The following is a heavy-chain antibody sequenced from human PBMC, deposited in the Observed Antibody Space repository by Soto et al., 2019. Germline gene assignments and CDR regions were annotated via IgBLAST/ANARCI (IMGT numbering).Heavy chain of an antibody. CDR3: ARRQWLVGGYYYGMDV. CDR2: TSAYNGNT. V-gene: IGHV1-18*01. D-gene: IGHD6-19*01. J-gene: IGHJ6*02. CDR1: GYTFTSYG. Sequence: QVQLVQSGAEVKKPGASVKVSCKASGYTFTSYGISWVRQAPGPGLEWMGWTSAYNGNTNYAQKLQGRVTMTTDTSTSTAYMELRSLRSDDTAVYYCARRQWLVGGYYYGMDVWGQGTTVTVSS.